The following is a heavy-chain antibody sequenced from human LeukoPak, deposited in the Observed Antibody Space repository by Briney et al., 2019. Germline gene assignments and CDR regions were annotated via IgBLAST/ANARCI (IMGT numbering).Heavy chain of an antibody. V-gene: IGHV3-23*01. D-gene: IGHD1-1*01. CDR1: GFTFTTYA. Sequence: GGSLRLSCTASGFTFTTYAMSWVRQAPGEGLEWVSTISGNGGRTYYEDSVKGRFTISRDNSKNTLYLQVSSLRAEDTAMYYCANDGTGVHVWTPEAFDLWGPGTMVIVSS. J-gene: IGHJ3*01. CDR2: ISGNGGRT. CDR3: ANDGTGVHVWTPEAFDL.